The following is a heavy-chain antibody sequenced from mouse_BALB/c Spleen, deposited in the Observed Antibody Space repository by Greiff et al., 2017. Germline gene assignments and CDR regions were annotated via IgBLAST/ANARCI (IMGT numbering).Heavy chain of an antibody. Sequence: EVQLQQSGPGLVKPSQSLSLTCTVTGYSITSDYAWNWIRQFPGNKLEWMGYISYSGSTSYNPSLKSRISITRDTSKNQFFLQLNSVTTEDTATYYCARAGWLREGMDYWGQGTSVTVSS. J-gene: IGHJ4*01. CDR2: ISYSGST. CDR1: GYSITSDYA. V-gene: IGHV3-2*02. D-gene: IGHD2-2*01. CDR3: ARAGWLREGMDY.